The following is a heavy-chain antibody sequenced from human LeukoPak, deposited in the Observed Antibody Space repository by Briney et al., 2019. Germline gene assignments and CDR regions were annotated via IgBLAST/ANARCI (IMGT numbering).Heavy chain of an antibody. V-gene: IGHV4-34*01. D-gene: IGHD6-13*01. CDR2: INHSGST. Sequence: SETLSLTCAVYGGSFSGYYWSWIRQPPGKGLEWIGEINHSGSTNYNPSLKSRVTISVDTSKNQFSLKLSSVTAADTAVYYCARVQRMSSWYGDGWFDPWGQGTLVTVSS. J-gene: IGHJ5*02. CDR1: GGSFSGYY. CDR3: ARVQRMSSWYGDGWFDP.